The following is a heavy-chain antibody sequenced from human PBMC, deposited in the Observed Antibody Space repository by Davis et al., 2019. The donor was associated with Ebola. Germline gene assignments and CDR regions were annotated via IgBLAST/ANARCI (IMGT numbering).Heavy chain of an antibody. CDR3: ARHGAAAGTLRFDY. D-gene: IGHD6-13*01. J-gene: IGHJ4*02. V-gene: IGHV4-38-2*01. CDR1: GYSISSGYY. CDR2: IYHSGST. Sequence: PSETLSLTCAVSGYSISSGYYWGWIRQPPGKGLEWIGSIYHSGSTYYNPSLKSRVTISVDTSKNQFSLKLSSVTAADTAVYYCARHGAAAGTLRFDYWGQGTLVTVSS.